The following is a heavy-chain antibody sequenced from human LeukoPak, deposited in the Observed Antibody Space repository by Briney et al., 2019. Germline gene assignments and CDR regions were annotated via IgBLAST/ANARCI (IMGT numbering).Heavy chain of an antibody. V-gene: IGHV3-23*01. D-gene: IGHD3-16*01. CDR1: GFTFSSYA. Sequence: GGSLRLSCAASGFTFSSYAMSWVRQAPGEGLEWVSLLRANVDGTYYADSVKGRFTISRDKSKNTLYLQMNSLRAEDTAVYYCAKAYSNAYPYYFDSWGQGTLVTVSS. CDR2: LRANVDGT. CDR3: AKAYSNAYPYYFDS. J-gene: IGHJ4*02.